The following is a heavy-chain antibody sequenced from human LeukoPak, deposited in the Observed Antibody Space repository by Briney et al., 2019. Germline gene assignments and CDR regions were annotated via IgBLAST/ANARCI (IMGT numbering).Heavy chain of an antibody. J-gene: IGHJ4*02. Sequence: GGSLRLSCAASGFTFSSYSMNWVRQAPGKGLEWVSSISSSSSYIYYADSVKGRFTISRDNAKNSLYLQMNSLRAEDTAVYYCAREGSSGENDCWGQGTLVTVSS. CDR1: GFTFSSYS. V-gene: IGHV3-21*01. D-gene: IGHD6-19*01. CDR2: ISSSSSYI. CDR3: AREGSSGENDC.